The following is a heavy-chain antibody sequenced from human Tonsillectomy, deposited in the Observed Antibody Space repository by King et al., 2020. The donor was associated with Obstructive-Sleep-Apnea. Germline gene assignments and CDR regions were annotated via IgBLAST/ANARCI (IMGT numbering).Heavy chain of an antibody. Sequence: DVQLVESGGGLVQPGGSLRLSCAASGFTFSSYSMNWVRQAPGKGLEWVSYISSSSSTIYYADSVKGRFTISRDNAKNSLYLQMNSLRAEDTAVYYCANDYSSDWGQGTLVTVSS. CDR1: GFTFSSYS. D-gene: IGHD4-11*01. CDR3: ANDYSSD. J-gene: IGHJ4*02. V-gene: IGHV3-48*04. CDR2: ISSSSSTI.